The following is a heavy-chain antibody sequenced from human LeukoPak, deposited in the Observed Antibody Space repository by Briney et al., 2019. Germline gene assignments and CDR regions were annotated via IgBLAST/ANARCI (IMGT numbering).Heavy chain of an antibody. V-gene: IGHV4-30-4*01. CDR2: IYYSGST. CDR1: GGSISSGDYY. D-gene: IGHD3-22*01. J-gene: IGHJ4*02. CDR3: ARDSSGYLRGY. Sequence: SETLSLTCTVSGGSISSGDYYWSWIRQPPGKGLEWIGYIYYSGSTYYNPPLKSRVTISVDTSKNQFSLKLSSVTAADTAVYYCARDSSGYLRGYWGQGTLVTVSS.